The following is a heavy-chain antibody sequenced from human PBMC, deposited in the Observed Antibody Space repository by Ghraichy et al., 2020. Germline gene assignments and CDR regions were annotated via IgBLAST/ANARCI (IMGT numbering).Heavy chain of an antibody. CDR1: GGSVSSGIYY. Sequence: SETLSLTCTVSGGSVSSGIYYWSWIRQPPGKGLEWIGYIYYSGSTNYNPSLKSRVTISVDTSKNQFSLKLISVTTADTAVYYCARDLMAAASQRFDPLGQGTLVTVSS. CDR2: IYYSGST. V-gene: IGHV4-61*01. CDR3: ARDLMAAASQRFDP. D-gene: IGHD6-13*01. J-gene: IGHJ5*02.